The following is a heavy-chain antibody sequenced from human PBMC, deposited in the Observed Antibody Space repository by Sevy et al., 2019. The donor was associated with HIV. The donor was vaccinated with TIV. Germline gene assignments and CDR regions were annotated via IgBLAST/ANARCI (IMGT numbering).Heavy chain of an antibody. Sequence: VGSLRLSCAASGFTFSSYWMSWVRQAPGKGLEWVANIKQDGSEKYYVDSVKGRFTISRDNAKNSLYLQMNSLRVEDTAVYYCARDEVLLWFRDDLRWFDPWGQGTLVTVSS. CDR3: ARDEVLLWFRDDLRWFDP. CDR1: GFTFSSYW. D-gene: IGHD3-10*01. V-gene: IGHV3-7*03. CDR2: IKQDGSEK. J-gene: IGHJ5*02.